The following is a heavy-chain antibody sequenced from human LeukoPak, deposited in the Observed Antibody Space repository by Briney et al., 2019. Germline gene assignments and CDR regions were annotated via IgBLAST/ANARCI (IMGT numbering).Heavy chain of an antibody. CDR2: ISYDGSNK. CDR3: ARDGGYSDYDSPSIDY. D-gene: IGHD5-12*01. V-gene: IGHV3-30-3*01. J-gene: IGHJ4*02. CDR1: GFTFSSYA. Sequence: GGSLRLSCAASGFTFSSYAMHWVRQAPGKGLEWVAVISYDGSNKYYADSVKGRFTISRDNSKNTLYLQMNSLRAEDTAVYYCARDGGYSDYDSPSIDYWGQGTLVTVSS.